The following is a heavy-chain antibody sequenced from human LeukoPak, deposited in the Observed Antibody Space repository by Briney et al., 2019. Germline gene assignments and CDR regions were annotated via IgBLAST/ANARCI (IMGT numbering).Heavy chain of an antibody. D-gene: IGHD3-10*01. CDR1: GGSISSYY. J-gene: IGHJ3*02. CDR2: IYHSGST. Sequence: SETLSLTCTVSGGSISSYYWSWIRQPPGKGLEWIGYIYHSGSTYYNPSLKSRVTISVDRSKNQFSLKLSSMTAADTAMYYCAGTSKYIGSGRDDAFDIWGQGTMVIVSS. V-gene: IGHV4-59*04. CDR3: AGTSKYIGSGRDDAFDI.